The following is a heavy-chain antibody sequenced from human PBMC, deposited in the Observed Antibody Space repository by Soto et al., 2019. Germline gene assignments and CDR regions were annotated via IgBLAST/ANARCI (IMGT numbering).Heavy chain of an antibody. D-gene: IGHD2-21*02. CDR1: GFTFSSYW. V-gene: IGHV3-7*05. CDR2: IKQDGSEK. CDR3: ARDFWTPQPPMTVNFDY. Sequence: GGSLRLSCAASGFTFSSYWMSWVRQAPGKGLEWVANIKQDGSEKYYVDSVKGRFTISRDNAKNSLYLQMNSLRAEDTAVYYCARDFWTPQPPMTVNFDYWGQGTLVTVSS. J-gene: IGHJ4*02.